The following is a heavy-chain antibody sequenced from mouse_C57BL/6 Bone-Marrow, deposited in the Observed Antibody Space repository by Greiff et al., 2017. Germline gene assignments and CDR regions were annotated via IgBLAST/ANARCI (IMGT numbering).Heavy chain of an antibody. J-gene: IGHJ3*01. Sequence: VQLQQSGPELVKPGASVKISCKASVYAFSSSWMNWVKQRPGTGLEWIGRIYPGDGDTNYNGKFKGKATLTADKSSSTAYMQLSSLTSEDSAVYFCARKARRAYWGQGTLVTVSA. CDR3: ARKARRAY. V-gene: IGHV1-82*01. CDR2: IYPGDGDT. CDR1: VYAFSSSW.